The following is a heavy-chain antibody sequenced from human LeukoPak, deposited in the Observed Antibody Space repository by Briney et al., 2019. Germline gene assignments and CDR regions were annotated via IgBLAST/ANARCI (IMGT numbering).Heavy chain of an antibody. D-gene: IGHD3-22*01. CDR1: GFTVSSNY. CDR2: IYSGGST. Sequence: GGSLRLSCAASGFTVSSNYMSWVRQAPGKGLEWDSVIYSGGSTYYADSVKGRFTISRDNSKNTLYLQMNSLRAEDTAVYYCAREPTKYYYDSSGYSDAFDIWGQGTMVTVSS. V-gene: IGHV3-53*01. CDR3: AREPTKYYYDSSGYSDAFDI. J-gene: IGHJ3*02.